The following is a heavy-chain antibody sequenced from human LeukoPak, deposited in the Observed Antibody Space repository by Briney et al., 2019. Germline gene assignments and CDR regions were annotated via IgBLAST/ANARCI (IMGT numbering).Heavy chain of an antibody. Sequence: GASVKVSCKASGGTFSSYAISWVRQAPGQGLEWMGGIIPIFGTANYAQKFQGRVTITADESTSTAYMELSSLRSEDTAVYYCARDLDIAVAGTNAFDIWGQETMVTVSS. CDR1: GGTFSSYA. J-gene: IGHJ3*02. CDR2: IIPIFGTA. CDR3: ARDLDIAVAGTNAFDI. V-gene: IGHV1-69*13. D-gene: IGHD6-19*01.